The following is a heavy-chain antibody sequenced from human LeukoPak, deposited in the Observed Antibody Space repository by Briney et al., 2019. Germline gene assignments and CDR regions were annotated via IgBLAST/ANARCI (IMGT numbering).Heavy chain of an antibody. CDR1: GFTFSSYG. CDR2: IRYDGSNK. J-gene: IGHJ4*02. CDR3: AKAYYYDSSGYYGPFDY. Sequence: GGSLRLSCAASGFTFSSYGMHWVRQAPGKGLEWVAFIRYDGSNKYYADSVKGRFTISRDNSKNTQYLQMNSLRAEDTAVYYCAKAYYYDSSGYYGPFDYWGQGTLVTVSS. V-gene: IGHV3-30*02. D-gene: IGHD3-22*01.